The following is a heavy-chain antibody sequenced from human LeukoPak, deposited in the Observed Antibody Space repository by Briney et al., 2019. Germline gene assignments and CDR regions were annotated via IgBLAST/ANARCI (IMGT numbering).Heavy chain of an antibody. CDR3: ARRYSNDDAFDI. J-gene: IGHJ3*02. CDR2: INPNSGDT. D-gene: IGHD6-13*01. CDR1: GYTFTGYY. V-gene: IGHV1-2*02. Sequence: ASVKVSCKASGYTFTGYYMNWLRQAPGQGLEWMGWINPNSGDTNYAQRFQGRVTMTRDTSITTAYMELSRLRSDDTAVYYCARRYSNDDAFDIWGQGTVVTVSS.